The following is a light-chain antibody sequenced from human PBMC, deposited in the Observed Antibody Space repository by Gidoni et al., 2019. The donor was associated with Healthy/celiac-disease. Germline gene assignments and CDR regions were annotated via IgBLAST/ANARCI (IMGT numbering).Light chain of an antibody. Sequence: QSALTQPASVSGSPGQSSTISCTGTSSDVGGYNYVSWYQQHPGKAPKLMIYDVSTRPSGVSTRFSGSKSGNTASLTISGLQAEDEADYYCSSYTSSSTLVFGGGTKLTVL. CDR1: SSDVGGYNY. V-gene: IGLV2-14*01. CDR2: DVS. CDR3: SSYTSSSTLV. J-gene: IGLJ2*01.